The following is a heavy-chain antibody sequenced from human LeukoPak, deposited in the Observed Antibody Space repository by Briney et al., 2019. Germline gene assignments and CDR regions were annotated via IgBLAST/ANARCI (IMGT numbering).Heavy chain of an antibody. CDR1: GFTFSSYA. CDR2: ISYDGSNK. V-gene: IGHV3-30*04. Sequence: GGSLRLTCAASGFTFSSYAMHWVRQAPGKGLEWVAVISYDGSNKYYADSVKGRFTISRDNSKNTLYLQMNSLRAEDTAVYYCARDGYFVVVTARLDYWGQGTLVTVSS. CDR3: ARDGYFVVVTARLDY. J-gene: IGHJ4*02. D-gene: IGHD2-21*02.